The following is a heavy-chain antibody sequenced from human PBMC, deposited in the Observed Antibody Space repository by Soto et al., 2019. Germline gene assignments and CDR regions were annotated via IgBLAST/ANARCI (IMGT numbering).Heavy chain of an antibody. D-gene: IGHD3-22*01. CDR2: MNPNSGDT. CDR3: ARGPSRLIMIAKPDAGSHWLDP. CDR1: GYTFTSYD. V-gene: IGHV1-8*01. J-gene: IGHJ5*02. Sequence: QVQLVQSGAEVKKPGASVKVSCKPSGYTFTSYDINWLRQATGQQLEWMGWMNPNSGDTVYAQKFQGRVTMTRNISITTDYLDLTSLRSEETAVYYCARGPSRLIMIAKPDAGSHWLDPWGQGTLVSVSS.